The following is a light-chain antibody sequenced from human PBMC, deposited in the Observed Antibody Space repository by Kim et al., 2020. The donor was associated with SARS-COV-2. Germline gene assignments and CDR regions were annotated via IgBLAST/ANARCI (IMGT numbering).Light chain of an antibody. CDR2: DVS. V-gene: IGLV2-14*03. J-gene: IGLJ1*01. CDR3: SSHTTSSTYV. Sequence: QSIPTSCPATSSDVVAYTSLACYQQHPGKAPKLMIYDVSARASGVSTRFSGSQSGNTASLTISGLRAEDEADYYCSSHTTSSTYVFGSGTKVTVL. CDR1: SSDVVAYTS.